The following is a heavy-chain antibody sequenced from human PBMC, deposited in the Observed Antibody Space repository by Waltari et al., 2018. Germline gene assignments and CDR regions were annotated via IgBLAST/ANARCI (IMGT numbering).Heavy chain of an antibody. D-gene: IGHD3-16*01. V-gene: IGHV3-53*02. CDR2: IYSGGST. J-gene: IGHJ3*02. CDR3: ASPLMTDAFDI. CDR1: GSHVRGHH. Sequence: EVQLVETGGGLIQPGGSTRLFCASSGSHVRGHHLRRVHQAAGKGLGGVSVIYSGGSTYYADSVKGRFTISRDNSKNTLYLQMNSLRAEDTAVYYCASPLMTDAFDIWGQGTMVTVSS.